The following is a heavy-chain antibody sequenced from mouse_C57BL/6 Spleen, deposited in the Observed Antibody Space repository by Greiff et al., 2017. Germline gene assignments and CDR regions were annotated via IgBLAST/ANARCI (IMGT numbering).Heavy chain of an antibody. CDR3: VRDRYYGSSHWYFDV. V-gene: IGHV10-3*01. J-gene: IGHJ1*03. D-gene: IGHD1-1*01. CDR2: IRSKSSNYAT. CDR1: GFTFNTYA. Sequence: DVMLVESGGGLVQPKGSLKLSCAASGFTFNTYAMHWVRQAPGKGLEWVARIRSKSSNYATYYADSVKDRFTISRDDSQSMLYLQMNNLKTEDTAMYYCVRDRYYGSSHWYFDVWGTGTTVTVSS.